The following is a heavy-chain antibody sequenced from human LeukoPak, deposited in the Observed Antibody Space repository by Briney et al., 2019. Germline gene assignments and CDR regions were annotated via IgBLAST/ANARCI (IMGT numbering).Heavy chain of an antibody. D-gene: IGHD6-19*01. CDR2: ISSGSGHT. J-gene: IGHJ4*02. CDR1: GFTFSDYY. V-gene: IGHV3-11*05. Sequence: GGSLRLSCAASGFTFSDYYMTWIRQAPGKGLEWVSYISSGSGHTNYADSVKGRFTISRDNAKNSLYLQMNSLRAEDTAVYYCAKDRYGAVAGCLDYWGQGTLVTVSS. CDR3: AKDRYGAVAGCLDY.